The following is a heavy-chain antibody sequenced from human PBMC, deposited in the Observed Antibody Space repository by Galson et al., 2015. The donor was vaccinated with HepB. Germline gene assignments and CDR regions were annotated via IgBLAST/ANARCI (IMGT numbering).Heavy chain of an antibody. Sequence: SETLSLTCSVSGGSLSDSYWKWIRQPPGEGLEWIGHIHYSGSTNYNPSLKSRVLISIDTSKNQFSLRLSSVTAADTAVYYCARGWGRLPESWGQGTLVTVSS. D-gene: IGHD3-16*01. CDR1: GGSLSDSY. J-gene: IGHJ5*02. CDR3: ARGWGRLPES. V-gene: IGHV4-59*01. CDR2: IHYSGST.